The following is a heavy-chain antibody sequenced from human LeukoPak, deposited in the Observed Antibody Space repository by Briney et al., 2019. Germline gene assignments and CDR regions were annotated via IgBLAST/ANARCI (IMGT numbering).Heavy chain of an antibody. J-gene: IGHJ4*02. CDR2: IIPILGTA. Sequence: ASVKVSCKPSGGTFSTYAISWVRQAPGQGLEWMGGIIPILGTAKYAKKFQGRVTITADEFTSTAHMELSSLRSEDTAVYYCARAAYCGGDCYSDFDYWGQGTLVTVSS. V-gene: IGHV1-69*01. CDR1: GGTFSTYA. CDR3: ARAAYCGGDCYSDFDY. D-gene: IGHD2-21*02.